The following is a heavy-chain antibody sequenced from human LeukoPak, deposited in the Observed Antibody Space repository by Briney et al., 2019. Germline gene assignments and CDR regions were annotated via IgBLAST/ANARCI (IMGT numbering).Heavy chain of an antibody. V-gene: IGHV4-38-2*02. Sequence: RASETLSLTCTVSGYSISSGYYWGWIRQPPGKGLEWIGSIYHSGSTYYNPSLKSRVTISVDTSKNQFSLKLSSVTAADTAVYYCARADRRGIRRYFDYWGQGTLVTVSS. CDR1: GYSISSGYY. CDR3: ARADRRGIRRYFDY. CDR2: IYHSGST. J-gene: IGHJ4*02. D-gene: IGHD1-14*01.